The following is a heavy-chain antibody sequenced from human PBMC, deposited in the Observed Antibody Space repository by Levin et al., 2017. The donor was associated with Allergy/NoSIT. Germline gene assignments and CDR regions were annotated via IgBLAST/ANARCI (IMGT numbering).Heavy chain of an antibody. Sequence: GGSLRLSCAASGFTFSSYAMSWVRQAPGKGLEWVSGISGGADSTFYADSVKGRFTISRDNSKNTLYLHMSSLRAEDTAVYYCARYSVGAISYFDYWGQGTLVTVSS. CDR2: ISGGADST. CDR3: ARYSVGAISYFDY. D-gene: IGHD1-26*01. V-gene: IGHV3-23*01. J-gene: IGHJ4*02. CDR1: GFTFSSYA.